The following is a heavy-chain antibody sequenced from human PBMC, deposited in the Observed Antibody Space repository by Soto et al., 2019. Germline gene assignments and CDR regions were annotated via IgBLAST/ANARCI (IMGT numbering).Heavy chain of an antibody. Sequence: SVKVSCKASGGTFSSYAISWVRQAPGQGLEWMGGIIPIFGTANYAQKFQGRVTITADESTSTAYMELSSLRSEDTAVYYCAREYSSSWYVDYYYYGMDVWGQGTTVTVSS. D-gene: IGHD6-13*01. CDR1: GGTFSSYA. J-gene: IGHJ6*02. CDR2: IIPIFGTA. CDR3: AREYSSSWYVDYYYYGMDV. V-gene: IGHV1-69*13.